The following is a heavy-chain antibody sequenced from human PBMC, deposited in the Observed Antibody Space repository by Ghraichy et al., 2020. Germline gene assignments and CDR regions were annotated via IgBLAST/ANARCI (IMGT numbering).Heavy chain of an antibody. Sequence: SETLSLTCTVSGGSISSYYWSWIRQPPGKGLEWIGYIYYSGSTNYNPSLKSRVTISVDTSKNQFSLKLSSVTAADTAVYYCAREVVVAATPESAFDIWGQGTMVTVSS. CDR1: GGSISSYY. V-gene: IGHV4-59*01. D-gene: IGHD2-15*01. J-gene: IGHJ3*02. CDR3: AREVVVAATPESAFDI. CDR2: IYYSGST.